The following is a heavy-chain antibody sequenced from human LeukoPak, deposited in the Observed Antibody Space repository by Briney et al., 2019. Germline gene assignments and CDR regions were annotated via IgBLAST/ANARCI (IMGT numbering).Heavy chain of an antibody. J-gene: IGHJ6*03. CDR3: ARGGSPYYYYYYMDV. D-gene: IGHD3-10*01. Sequence: SETLSLTCSVSGGSISSGSFYWSWIRQPAGKGLEWIGRAYTSGSTNYNPSLKSRVTISVDTSKSQFSLKLTSMTAADTAVYYCARGGSPYYYYYYMDVWGKGTTVTVSS. CDR2: AYTSGST. CDR1: GGSISSGSFY. V-gene: IGHV4-61*02.